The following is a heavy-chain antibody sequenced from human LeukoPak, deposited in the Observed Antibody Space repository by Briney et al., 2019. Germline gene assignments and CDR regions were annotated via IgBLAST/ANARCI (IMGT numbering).Heavy chain of an antibody. J-gene: IGHJ3*01. V-gene: IGHV4-61*02. Sequence: SETLSLTCSVSGGSISSGPFYWSWLRQPAGKGLEWIGRIFDSGSTDYNPSLKSRVTISVDTSKDQFSLRPSSVTAADTAVYHCARERAGAFDVWGQGALVTVSS. CDR2: IFDSGST. CDR3: ARERAGAFDV. CDR1: GGSISSGPFY.